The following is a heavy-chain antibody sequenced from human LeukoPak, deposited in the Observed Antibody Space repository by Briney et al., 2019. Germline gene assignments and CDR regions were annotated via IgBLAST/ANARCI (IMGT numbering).Heavy chain of an antibody. CDR2: IYYSGST. D-gene: IGHD6-19*01. CDR1: GGSISSYY. Sequence: SETLSLTCTVSGGSISSYYWSWIRQPPGKGLEWIGYIYYSGSTNYNPSLKSRVTISVDTSKNQFSLKLSSVTAADTAVYYCAGASAVAGALDYWGHGTLVTVPS. J-gene: IGHJ4*01. CDR3: AGASAVAGALDY. V-gene: IGHV4-59*08.